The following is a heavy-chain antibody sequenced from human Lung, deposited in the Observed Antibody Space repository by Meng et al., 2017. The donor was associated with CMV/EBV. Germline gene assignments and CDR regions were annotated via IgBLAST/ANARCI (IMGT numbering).Heavy chain of an antibody. CDR1: GGSISSYY. J-gene: IGHJ3*02. D-gene: IGHD2-2*01. CDR3: ARDCSSTSCLDAFDI. Sequence: LXXTVSGGSISSYYWSWIRQPPGKGLEWIGYIYYSGSTNYNPSLKSRVTISVDTSKNQFSLKLSSVTAADTAVYYCARDCSSTSCLDAFDIWGQGTMVTVSS. CDR2: IYYSGST. V-gene: IGHV4-59*01.